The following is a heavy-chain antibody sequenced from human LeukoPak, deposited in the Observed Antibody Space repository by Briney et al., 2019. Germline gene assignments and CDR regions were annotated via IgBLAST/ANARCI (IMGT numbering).Heavy chain of an antibody. J-gene: IGHJ4*02. CDR1: GGTFSRYA. D-gene: IGHD3-22*01. CDR2: IIPIFGTA. CDR3: VFDSSGYLSRSLPPYFDS. Sequence: VASVKVSCKASGGTFSRYATSWVRQAPGQGLEWMGGIIPIFGTAKYAQKFQGRVTLTTDESTSTAYMELSSLRSEDTAVYYCVFDSSGYLSRSLPPYFDSWGQGTLVTVSS. V-gene: IGHV1-69*05.